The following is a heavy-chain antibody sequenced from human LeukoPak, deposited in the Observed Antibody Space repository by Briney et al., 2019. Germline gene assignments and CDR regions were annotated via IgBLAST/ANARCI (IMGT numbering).Heavy chain of an antibody. CDR3: AVNYDSSGYYHDY. CDR2: SSSSSSYI. J-gene: IGHJ4*02. Sequence: GGSLRLSCAASGFTFSSYSMNWVRQAPGKGLEWVSSSSSSSSYIYYADSVKGRFTISRDSAKNSLYLQMKSLRAEDTAVYYCAVNYDSSGYYHDYWGQGTLVTVSS. V-gene: IGHV3-21*01. D-gene: IGHD3-22*01. CDR1: GFTFSSYS.